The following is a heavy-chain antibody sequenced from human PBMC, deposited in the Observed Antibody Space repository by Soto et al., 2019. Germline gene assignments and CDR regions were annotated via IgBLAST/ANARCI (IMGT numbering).Heavy chain of an antibody. D-gene: IGHD2-2*01. J-gene: IGHJ1*01. CDR2: ISYDGSNK. CDR1: GFTFSSYA. V-gene: IGHV3-30-3*01. CDR3: ARSDVVPASSAEYFQH. Sequence: GGSLRLSCAASGFTFSSYAMHWVRQAPGKGLEWVAVISYDGSNKYYADSVKGRFTISRDNSKNTLYLQMNSLRAEDTAVYYCARSDVVPASSAEYFQHWGQGTLGTVSS.